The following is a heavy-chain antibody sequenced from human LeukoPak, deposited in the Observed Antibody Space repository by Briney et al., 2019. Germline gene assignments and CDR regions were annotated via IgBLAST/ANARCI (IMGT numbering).Heavy chain of an antibody. D-gene: IGHD2-15*01. CDR1: GGSISRSRDY. J-gene: IGHJ4*02. CDR2: IYYSGST. Sequence: SETLSLTCTVSGGSISRSRDYWGWIRQPPGKGLEWIGSIYYSGSTYYNPSLKSRVTISVDTSKNQLSLKLSSVTAADTAVYYCARDTRVVVAATYFDYWGQGTLVTVSS. V-gene: IGHV4-39*07. CDR3: ARDTRVVVAATYFDY.